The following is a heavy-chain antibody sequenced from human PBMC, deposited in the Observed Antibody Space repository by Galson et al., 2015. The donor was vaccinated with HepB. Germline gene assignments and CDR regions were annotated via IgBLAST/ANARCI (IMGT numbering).Heavy chain of an antibody. D-gene: IGHD3-10*01. CDR3: ARASRSGRTTVWGATNWFDP. CDR1: GGSISSGSYY. J-gene: IGHJ5*02. V-gene: IGHV4-61*02. Sequence: ILFLTCTVSGGSISSGSYYWSWIRQPAGKGLEWIGSIYTSGSTTYNPSLTGRVTMSVDTSKNQFSLQLTSVTAADTAVYYCARASRSGRTTVWGATNWFDPWGQGTLVAVSS. CDR2: IYTSGST.